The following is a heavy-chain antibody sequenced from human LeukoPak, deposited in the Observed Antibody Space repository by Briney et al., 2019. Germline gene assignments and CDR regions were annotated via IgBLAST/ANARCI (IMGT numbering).Heavy chain of an antibody. CDR3: ARDPQSRYYYDSSGYDY. D-gene: IGHD3-22*01. J-gene: IGHJ4*02. CDR1: GFTFSSHW. Sequence: PGGSLRLSCAASGFTFSSHWMHWVRQPPGKGLVWVSYINSDGSGTTYADSVKGRFTISRDNAKNTLYLQINSLRAEDTAVYYCARDPQSRYYYDSSGYDYWGQGTLVTVSS. V-gene: IGHV3-74*01. CDR2: INSDGSGT.